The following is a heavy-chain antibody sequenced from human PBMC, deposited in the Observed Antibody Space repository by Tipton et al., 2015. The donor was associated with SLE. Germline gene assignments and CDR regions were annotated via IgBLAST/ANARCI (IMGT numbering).Heavy chain of an antibody. CDR3: ARDSFVTPYYFDY. CDR1: GGSFSGYY. D-gene: IGHD2-21*02. CDR2: INHSGST. J-gene: IGHJ4*02. Sequence: TLSLTCAVYGGSFSGYYWSWIRQPPGKGLEWIGEINHSGSTNYNPSLKSRVTISVDTSKNQFSLKLSSVTAADTAVYYCARDSFVTPYYFDYWGQGTLVTVSS. V-gene: IGHV4-34*01.